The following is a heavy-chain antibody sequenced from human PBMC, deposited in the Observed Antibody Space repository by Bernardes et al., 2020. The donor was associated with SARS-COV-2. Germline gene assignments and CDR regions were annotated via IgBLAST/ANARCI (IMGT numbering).Heavy chain of an antibody. Sequence: SVKVSCKASGGTFNNYAISWVRQAPGQGLEYMGGIIPLFETADYAQKFQGRVTITADESTATAYMEMTSLTSGDTAVYYCAGDRRDFRSNPLVADALDIWGQGTMVTVSS. J-gene: IGHJ3*02. CDR3: AGDRRDFRSNPLVADALDI. CDR1: GGTFNNYA. CDR2: IIPLFETA. V-gene: IGHV1-69*13. D-gene: IGHD3-16*02.